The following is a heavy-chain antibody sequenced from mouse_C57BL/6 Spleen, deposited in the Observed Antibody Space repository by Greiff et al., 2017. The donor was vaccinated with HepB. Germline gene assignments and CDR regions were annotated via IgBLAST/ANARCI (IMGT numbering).Heavy chain of an antibody. J-gene: IGHJ3*01. D-gene: IGHD2-10*01. CDR1: GYTFTSYW. V-gene: IGHV1-61*01. CDR3: ARGTYYGNLAWFAY. CDR2: IYPSDSET. Sequence: QVHVKQSGAELVRPGSSVKLSCKASGYTFTSYWMDWVKQRPGQGLEWIGNIYPSDSETHYNQKFKDKATLTVDKSSSTAYMQLSSLTSEDSAVYYCARGTYYGNLAWFAYWGQGTLVTVSA.